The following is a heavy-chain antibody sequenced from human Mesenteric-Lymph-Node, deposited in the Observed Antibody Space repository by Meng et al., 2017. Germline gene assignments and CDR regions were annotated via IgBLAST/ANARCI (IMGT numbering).Heavy chain of an antibody. CDR3: ARTLAPPRTYFDY. D-gene: IGHD1-1*01. Sequence: GESLKISCAASGFTFSDYYMSWVRQAPGKGLEWVSAISGSGGSTHYADSVKGRFSISRDNSKNTLYLQMNSLRAEDTAVYYCARTLAPPRTYFDYWGQGTLVTVSS. CDR1: GFTFSDYY. V-gene: IGHV3-23*01. CDR2: ISGSGGST. J-gene: IGHJ4*02.